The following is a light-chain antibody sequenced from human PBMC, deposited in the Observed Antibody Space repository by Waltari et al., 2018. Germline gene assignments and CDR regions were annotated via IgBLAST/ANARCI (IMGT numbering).Light chain of an antibody. CDR1: QSLLNIDGKTY. V-gene: IGKV2D-29*01. CDR2: EVS. CDR3: MQSTQLPLA. Sequence: EIVMTQTPLSLFVTPGQPASISCRSSQSLLNIDGKTYLYWYVQKPGQPPQLLIHEVSNRVSGVPDRLSGSGSGTDFTLKISRVEAEDVGVYYCMQSTQLPLAFGQGTKVEIK. J-gene: IGKJ1*01.